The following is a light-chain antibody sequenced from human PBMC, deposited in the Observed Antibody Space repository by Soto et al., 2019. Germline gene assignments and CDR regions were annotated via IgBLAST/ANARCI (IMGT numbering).Light chain of an antibody. CDR3: CSYAGCPSYV. V-gene: IGLV2-11*01. CDR2: DVS. Sequence: QSALTQPRSVSGSPGQSVTISCTGTSSDVGGYNYVSWYQQHPGKAPKVMIYDVSERPSGVPDRFSGSKSGNTASLTISGLRAEDEADYYCCSYAGCPSYVLGTGTKLTVL. J-gene: IGLJ1*01. CDR1: SSDVGGYNY.